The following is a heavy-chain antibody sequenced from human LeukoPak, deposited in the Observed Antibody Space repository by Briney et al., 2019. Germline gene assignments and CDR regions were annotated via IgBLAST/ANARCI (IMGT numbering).Heavy chain of an antibody. J-gene: IGHJ4*02. Sequence: GASVKVSCKASGYTFTSYGISWVRQDPGQGLEWMGWISAYNGNANYAQKLQGRVTMTTDTSTSTAYMELRSLRSEDTAVYYCARDRVGRYFDWLEPSDYWGQGTLVTVSS. CDR2: ISAYNGNA. D-gene: IGHD3-9*01. V-gene: IGHV1-18*01. CDR3: ARDRVGRYFDWLEPSDY. CDR1: GYTFTSYG.